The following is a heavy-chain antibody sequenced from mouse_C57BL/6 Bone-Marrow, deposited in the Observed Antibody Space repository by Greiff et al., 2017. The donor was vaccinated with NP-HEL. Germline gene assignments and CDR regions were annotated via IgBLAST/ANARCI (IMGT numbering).Heavy chain of an antibody. Sequence: ESGAELARPGASVKLSCKASGYTFTSYGISWVKQRTGQGLEWIGEIYPRSGNTYYNEKFKGKATLTADKSSSTAYMELRSLTSEDSAVYFCARAGYDYGAMDYWGQGTSVTVSS. CDR1: GYTFTSYG. CDR2: IYPRSGNT. D-gene: IGHD2-10*02. J-gene: IGHJ4*01. V-gene: IGHV1-81*01. CDR3: ARAGYDYGAMDY.